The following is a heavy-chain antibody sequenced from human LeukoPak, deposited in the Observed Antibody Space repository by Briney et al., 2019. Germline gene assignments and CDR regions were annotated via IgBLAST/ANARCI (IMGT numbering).Heavy chain of an antibody. CDR3: ARYFQPVTSNWFDP. V-gene: IGHV3-66*01. Sequence: PGGSLRLSCVASGFTVGSDYMSWVRQAPGKGLDWVSVIYSGGTTYYANSVKGRFTVSRDKSRNTLYLQMDNLRAEDTAVYYCARYFQPVTSNWFDPWGQGTLVSVSS. CDR2: IYSGGTT. D-gene: IGHD2-21*02. J-gene: IGHJ5*02. CDR1: GFTVGSDY.